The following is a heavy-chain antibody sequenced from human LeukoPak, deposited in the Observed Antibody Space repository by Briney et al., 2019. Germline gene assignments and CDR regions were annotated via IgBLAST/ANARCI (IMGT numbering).Heavy chain of an antibody. D-gene: IGHD3-10*01. CDR1: GFTFSSYW. CDR3: AGDWFSGSGSLGY. V-gene: IGHV3-74*01. CDR2: INTNGSPT. Sequence: GGSLRLSCAASGFTFSSYWMHWVRQAPGKGLVWVARINTNGSPTQYADSVKGRFTISRDNAKTTLYLQMNSLRDKDTAVYFCAGDWFSGSGSLGYWGQGTLVTVSS. J-gene: IGHJ4*02.